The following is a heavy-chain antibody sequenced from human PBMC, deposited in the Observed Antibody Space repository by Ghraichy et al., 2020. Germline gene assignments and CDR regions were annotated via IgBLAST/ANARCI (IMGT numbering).Heavy chain of an antibody. D-gene: IGHD4-11*01. J-gene: IGHJ6*02. V-gene: IGHV1-46*01. Sequence: ASVKVSCKASGYTFTSYYMHWVRQAPGQGLEWMGIINPSGGSTSYAQKFQGRVTMTRDTSTSTVYMELSSLRSEDTAVYYCARGGAPPTVTTAGMDVWGQGTTVTVSS. CDR3: ARGGAPPTVTTAGMDV. CDR2: INPSGGST. CDR1: GYTFTSYY.